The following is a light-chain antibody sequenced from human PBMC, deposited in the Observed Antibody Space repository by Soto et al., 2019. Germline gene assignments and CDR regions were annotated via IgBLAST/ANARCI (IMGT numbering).Light chain of an antibody. CDR2: EVT. Sequence: QSALTQPASVSGSPGQSITISFTGTSSDIGADDFVSWYQHHPDKTPKLIIFEVTYRPTGISHRFSASKSGNTASLTISGLEAEDDSFYYCSSDIRTTFPHVVFGGGTKLTVL. V-gene: IGLV2-14*01. J-gene: IGLJ2*01. CDR1: SSDIGADDF. CDR3: SSDIRTTFPHVV.